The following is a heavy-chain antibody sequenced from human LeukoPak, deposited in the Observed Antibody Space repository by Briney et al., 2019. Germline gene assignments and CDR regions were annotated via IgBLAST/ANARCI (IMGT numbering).Heavy chain of an antibody. Sequence: SETLSLTCTVSGGSISSSSYYWGWIRQPPGKGLEWIGSIYYSGSTYYNPSLKSRVTISVDTSKNQFSLKLSSVTAADTAVYYCASPYYYDSGGYYLHWGQGALVTVSS. V-gene: IGHV4-39*01. CDR2: IYYSGST. D-gene: IGHD3-22*01. J-gene: IGHJ4*02. CDR3: ASPYYYDSGGYYLH. CDR1: GGSISSSSYY.